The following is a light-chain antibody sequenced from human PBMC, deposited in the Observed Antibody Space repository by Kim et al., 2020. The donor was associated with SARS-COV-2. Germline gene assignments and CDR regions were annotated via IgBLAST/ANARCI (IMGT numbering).Light chain of an antibody. J-gene: IGKJ2*01. Sequence: LSPGERATLACRASQSVSSSYLAWYQQKRGQAPRLLIYGASNSAAGIPDRFSGSGSGTDFTLTISRLEPEDFAVYYCQQYGTSLYTFGQGTKLEI. CDR1: QSVSSSY. V-gene: IGKV3-20*01. CDR2: GAS. CDR3: QQYGTSLYT.